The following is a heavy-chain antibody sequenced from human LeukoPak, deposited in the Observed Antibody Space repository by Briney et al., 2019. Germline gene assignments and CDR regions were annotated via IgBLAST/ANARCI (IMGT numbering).Heavy chain of an antibody. CDR1: GFTVSTNY. Sequence: PGGSLRLSCAASGFTVSTNYMNWVRQAPGKGLEWVSVLYSVGDTYYGDSVKGRFTISRDNSKNTLYLQMNSLRAEDTAVYYCAKDSCSSTSCRGYFDYWGQGTLVTVSS. D-gene: IGHD2-2*01. V-gene: IGHV3-53*01. CDR3: AKDSCSSTSCRGYFDY. CDR2: LYSVGDT. J-gene: IGHJ4*02.